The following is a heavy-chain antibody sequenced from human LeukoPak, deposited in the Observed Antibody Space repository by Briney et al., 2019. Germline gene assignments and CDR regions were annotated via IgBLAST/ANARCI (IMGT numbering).Heavy chain of an antibody. V-gene: IGHV3-74*01. CDR3: ARETLIPYYYDSSGYYGFLRPFDP. D-gene: IGHD3-22*01. J-gene: IGHJ5*02. CDR1: GSTFSSYW. Sequence: TGGSLRLSCAASGSTFSSYWMHWVRQAPGKGLVWVSRINSDGSRTSYADSVKGRFTISRDNAKNSLYLQMNSLRAEDTAVYYCARETLIPYYYDSSGYYGFLRPFDPWGQGTLVTVSS. CDR2: INSDGSRT.